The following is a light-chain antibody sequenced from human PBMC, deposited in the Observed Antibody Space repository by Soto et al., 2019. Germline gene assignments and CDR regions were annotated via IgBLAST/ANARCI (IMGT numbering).Light chain of an antibody. CDR3: CSYAGSYTWV. CDR1: SSDVGNYNL. V-gene: IGLV2-23*02. CDR2: DVN. Sequence: HSVLTQPASVSGSPGQSITISCTGTSSDVGNYNLVSWYQQHPGKAPKLMIYDVNQRPSGVSDRFSGSKSGNTASLTISGLQAEDEADYYCCSYAGSYTWVFGGGTKLTVL. J-gene: IGLJ3*02.